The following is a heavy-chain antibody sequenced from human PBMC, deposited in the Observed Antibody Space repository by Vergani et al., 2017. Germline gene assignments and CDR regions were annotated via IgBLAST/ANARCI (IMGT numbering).Heavy chain of an antibody. V-gene: IGHV5-51*03. J-gene: IGHJ4*02. CDR1: GYRFTSYW. CDR3: ARPRYTTYYYFDY. D-gene: IGHD2-2*02. CDR2: IYPGDSDT. Sequence: EVQLVQSGAEVKKPGESLKISCKGSGYRFTSYWIGWVRQMPGKGLEWMGIIYPGDSDTRYSPSFQGQVTISADKSISTAYLHWSSLKASDTAMYYCARPRYTTYYYFDYWGQGTLVTVSS.